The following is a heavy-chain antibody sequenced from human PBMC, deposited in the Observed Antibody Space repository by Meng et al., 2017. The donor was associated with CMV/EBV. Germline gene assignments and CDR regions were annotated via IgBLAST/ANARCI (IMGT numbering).Heavy chain of an antibody. J-gene: IGHJ4*02. CDR3: ARGSGAGTTWSYFDY. D-gene: IGHD1-7*01. V-gene: IGHV1-69*12. CDR1: GGTFSSYA. Sequence: QVPLVQSGAEVKQPGSSVKVSCKATGGTFSSYAISWVRQAPGQGLEWMGGIIPIFGTANYAQKFQGRVTITADESTSTAYMELSSLRSEDTAVYYCARGSGAGTTWSYFDYWGQGTLVTASS. CDR2: IIPIFGTA.